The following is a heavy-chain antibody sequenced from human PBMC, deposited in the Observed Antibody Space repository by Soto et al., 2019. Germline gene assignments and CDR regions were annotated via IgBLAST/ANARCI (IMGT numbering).Heavy chain of an antibody. CDR1: GYTFTSYG. J-gene: IGHJ4*02. CDR3: ARASITIFGVADGIDY. Sequence: QVQLVQSGAEVKKPGASVKVSCKASGYTFTSYGISWVRQAPGQGLEWMGWISAYNGNTNYAQKLQGRVTMTTDTSPSTAYMELRSLRSDDTAVYYCARASITIFGVADGIDYWGQGPLVTVSS. D-gene: IGHD3-3*01. V-gene: IGHV1-18*04. CDR2: ISAYNGNT.